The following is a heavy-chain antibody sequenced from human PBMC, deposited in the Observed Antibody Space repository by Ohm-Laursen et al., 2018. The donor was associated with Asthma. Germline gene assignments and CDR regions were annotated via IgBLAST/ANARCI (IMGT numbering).Heavy chain of an antibody. J-gene: IGHJ1*01. V-gene: IGHV3-21*01. CDR3: ARIGPEWELPGREYSLHH. CDR2: ISTASSFI. Sequence: GSLRLSCSASGYTFSRYSTHWVRQIPGKGLEWVASISTASSFIYYADSVRGRFTTSRDSARNSVYLQMNSLRAEDTALYYCARIGPEWELPGREYSLHHWGEGTLVTVSS. D-gene: IGHD1-26*01. CDR1: GYTFSRYS.